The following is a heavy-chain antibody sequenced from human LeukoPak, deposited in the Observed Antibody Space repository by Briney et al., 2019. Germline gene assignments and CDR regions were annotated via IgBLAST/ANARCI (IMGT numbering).Heavy chain of an antibody. D-gene: IGHD5-18*01. CDR3: ARDSYSYGFDSSDY. Sequence: GGSLRLSCAASGFTFSSYSMHWVRQAPGKGLEWVAVIWYDGSNKYYADSVKGRFTISRDNSKNTLYLQMNSLRAEDTAVYYCARDSYSYGFDSSDYWGQGTLVTVSS. V-gene: IGHV3-33*01. CDR2: IWYDGSNK. J-gene: IGHJ4*02. CDR1: GFTFSSYS.